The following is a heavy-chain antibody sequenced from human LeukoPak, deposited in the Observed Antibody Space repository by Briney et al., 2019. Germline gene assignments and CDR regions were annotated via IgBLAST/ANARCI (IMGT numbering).Heavy chain of an antibody. D-gene: IGHD3-22*01. CDR1: GFTFSSYS. CDR2: ISSSSSII. V-gene: IGHV3-48*02. CDR3: ARGVEGSYYYDSSGKGSALDI. Sequence: GGSLRLSCAASGFTFSSYSMNWVRQAPGKGLEWVSYISSSSSIIYYANSVKGRFTISRDNAKNSLYLQMNSLRDEDTAVYYCARGVEGSYYYDSSGKGSALDIWGQGTMVTVSS. J-gene: IGHJ3*02.